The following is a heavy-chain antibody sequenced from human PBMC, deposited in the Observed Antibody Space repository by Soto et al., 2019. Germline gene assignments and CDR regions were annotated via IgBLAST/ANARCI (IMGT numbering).Heavy chain of an antibody. CDR2: ISFDGSNK. J-gene: IGHJ4*02. Sequence: QVHLAESGGGVVQPGRSLRLSCVASGLTFSSHAVHWVRQAPGKGLEWVAVISFDGSNKHYADSVKGRFTISRDNSKNTLYLQMNSLSAEDMAVYSCASWGGSGGSCYWCPFDFWGQGTLVTVSS. CDR1: GLTFSSHA. D-gene: IGHD2-15*01. CDR3: ASWGGSGGSCYWCPFDF. V-gene: IGHV3-30-3*01.